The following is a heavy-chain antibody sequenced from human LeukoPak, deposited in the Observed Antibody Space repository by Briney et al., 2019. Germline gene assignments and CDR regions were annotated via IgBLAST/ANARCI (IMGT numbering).Heavy chain of an antibody. CDR1: GYTFTSYG. V-gene: IGHV1-18*01. J-gene: IGHJ5*02. CDR2: ISAYNGNT. CDR3: ARVSIAVAGTDWFDP. D-gene: IGHD6-19*01. Sequence: ASVKVSCKASGYTFTSYGISWVRQAPGQGLEWMGWISAYNGNTNYAQKLQGRVTMTTDTSTSTAYMELRSLRSDDTAVYYCARVSIAVAGTDWFDPWGQGTLVTVSS.